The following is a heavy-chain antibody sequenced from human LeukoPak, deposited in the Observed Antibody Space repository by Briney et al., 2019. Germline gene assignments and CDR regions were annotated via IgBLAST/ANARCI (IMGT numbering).Heavy chain of an antibody. CDR1: GYTFTSYY. Sequence: GASVKVSCKASGYTFTSYYMHWVRRAPGQGLEWMGIINPSGGSTSYAQKFQGRVTMTRDTSTSTVYMELSSLRSEDTAVYYCARAGYVWGSYRPYFDYWGQGTLVTVSS. V-gene: IGHV1-46*01. CDR3: ARAGYVWGSYRPYFDY. J-gene: IGHJ4*02. CDR2: INPSGGST. D-gene: IGHD3-16*02.